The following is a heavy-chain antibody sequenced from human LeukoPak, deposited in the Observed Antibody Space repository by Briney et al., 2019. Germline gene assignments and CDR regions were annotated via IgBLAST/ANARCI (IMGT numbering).Heavy chain of an antibody. Sequence: SETLSLTCNVSGGSIRSDYWSWIRQSPGKGLEWIGYIYYSATTHYTPSLQSRVTISVDTSKNQLSLQMTSVTAADTAVYYCARGAHGYVGWFDSWGQGTLVTVSS. CDR3: ARGAHGYVGWFDS. V-gene: IGHV4-59*01. D-gene: IGHD3-16*01. CDR1: GGSIRSDY. CDR2: IYYSATT. J-gene: IGHJ5*01.